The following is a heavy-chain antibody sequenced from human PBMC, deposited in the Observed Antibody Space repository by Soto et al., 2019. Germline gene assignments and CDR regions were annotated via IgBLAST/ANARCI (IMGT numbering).Heavy chain of an antibody. CDR3: ARVYCSTTTCHVQAFDS. D-gene: IGHD2-2*01. Sequence: VQLVESGGGVVQPGRSLRLSCAASGFTFSSYGMHWVRQAPGKGLEWVAIISDDGSNKYYADSVKGRFIISRDNSKNTLYLQMNSLRAEDTAVFYCARVYCSTTTCHVQAFDSWGQGTLVTVSS. V-gene: IGHV3-30*03. CDR1: GFTFSSYG. CDR2: ISDDGSNK. J-gene: IGHJ4*02.